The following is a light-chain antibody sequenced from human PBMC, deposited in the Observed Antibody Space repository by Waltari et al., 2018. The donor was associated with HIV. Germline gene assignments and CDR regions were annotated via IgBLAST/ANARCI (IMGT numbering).Light chain of an antibody. CDR3: QQRSNWPRT. CDR1: QSVSSY. V-gene: IGKV3-11*01. Sequence: IVLTQSPATLSLSPGERATLSCRASQSVSSYLAWYQQKPGQAPRLLIYDASNRATGIPARFSGSGSGTDFTLTISSLEPEDFAVYYCQQRSNWPRTFGQGTKVDFK. J-gene: IGKJ1*01. CDR2: DAS.